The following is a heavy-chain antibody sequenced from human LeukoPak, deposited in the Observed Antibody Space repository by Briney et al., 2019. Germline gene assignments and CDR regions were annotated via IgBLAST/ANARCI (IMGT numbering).Heavy chain of an antibody. J-gene: IGHJ4*02. CDR1: GGTFSSYA. V-gene: IGHV1-69*01. D-gene: IGHD3-10*01. CDR2: IIPIFGTA. CDR3: ARDRHGRTYYYGSGSYKPLDY. Sequence: GSSEKVSCKASGGTFSSYAISWVRQAPGQGLEWMGGIIPIFGTANYAQKFQGRVTITADESTSTAYMELSSLRSEDTAVYYCARDRHGRTYYYGSGSYKPLDYWGQGTLVTVSS.